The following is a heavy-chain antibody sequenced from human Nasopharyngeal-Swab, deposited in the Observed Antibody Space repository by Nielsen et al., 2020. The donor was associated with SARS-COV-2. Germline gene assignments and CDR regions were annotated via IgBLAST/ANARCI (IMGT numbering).Heavy chain of an antibody. J-gene: IGHJ6*03. D-gene: IGHD2-8*02. V-gene: IGHV1-24*01. CDR3: VTYTQRGSYLLGGYDYSYYMDV. CDR2: FDPEDGET. Sequence: WVRQAPGQGLEWMGGFDPEDGETVYSQRVQGRLTLTEDTSTDTAFMDLNGLRSEDTAVYYCVTYTQRGSYLLGGYDYSYYMDVWGKGTTVTVSS.